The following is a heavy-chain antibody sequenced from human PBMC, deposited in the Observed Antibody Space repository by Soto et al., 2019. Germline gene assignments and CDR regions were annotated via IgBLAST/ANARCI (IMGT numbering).Heavy chain of an antibody. J-gene: IGHJ6*02. CDR3: AKGLLQLATGFASHYYGMDV. V-gene: IGHV3-30*18. CDR1: GFAFSSYD. CDR2: ISYDGYNK. Sequence: GGSLRLSCAASGFAFSSYDIHWVRQAPGKGLEWVAIISYDGYNKYYAGSVKGRFTISRDNSENTLFLQMNSLRVEDTAVYYCAKGLLQLATGFASHYYGMDVWGQGTTVTVSS. D-gene: IGHD6-13*01.